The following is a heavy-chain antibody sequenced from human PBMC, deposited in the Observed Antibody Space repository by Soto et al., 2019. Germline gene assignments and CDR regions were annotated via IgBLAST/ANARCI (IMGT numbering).Heavy chain of an antibody. V-gene: IGHV5-10-1*01. Sequence: GESLKISCKGSGYSLAGYWITWVRQKPGKGLEWMGRIDPSDSQTYYSPSFRGHVTISVTKSITTVFLPWSSLRASDTAMYYCARQIYDSDTGPNFQYYFDSWGQGTPVTVSS. CDR3: ARQIYDSDTGPNFQYYFDS. D-gene: IGHD3-22*01. CDR2: IDPSDSQT. J-gene: IGHJ4*02. CDR1: GYSLAGYW.